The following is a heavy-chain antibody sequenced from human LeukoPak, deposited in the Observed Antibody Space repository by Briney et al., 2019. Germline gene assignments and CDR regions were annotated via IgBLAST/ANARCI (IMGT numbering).Heavy chain of an antibody. Sequence: SETLSLTCAVYGGSFSGYYWSWIRQPPGKGLEWIGEINHSGSTYYNPSLKSRVTISVDTSKNQFSLKLSSVTAADTAVYYCATRLTMIRGPPDYWGQGTLVTVSS. CDR1: GGSFSGYY. V-gene: IGHV4-34*01. D-gene: IGHD3-22*01. CDR2: INHSGST. J-gene: IGHJ4*02. CDR3: ATRLTMIRGPPDY.